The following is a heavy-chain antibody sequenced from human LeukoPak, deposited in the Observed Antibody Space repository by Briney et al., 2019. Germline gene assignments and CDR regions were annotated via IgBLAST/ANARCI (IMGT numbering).Heavy chain of an antibody. V-gene: IGHV3-33*01. J-gene: IGHJ4*02. CDR2: IWYDGSNK. Sequence: GRSLRLSCAASGFTFSGYGMHWVRQAPGKGLEWVAVIWYDGSNKYYADSVKGRFTIPRDNSKNTLYLQMNSLRAEDTAVYYCARDLGHNCYDSSGGFDYWGQGTLVTVSS. CDR1: GFTFSGYG. D-gene: IGHD3-22*01. CDR3: ARDLGHNCYDSSGGFDY.